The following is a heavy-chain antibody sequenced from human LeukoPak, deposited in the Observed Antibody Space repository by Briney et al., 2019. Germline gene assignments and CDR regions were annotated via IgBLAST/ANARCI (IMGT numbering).Heavy chain of an antibody. CDR1: GVTFSNYA. D-gene: IGHD1-26*01. J-gene: IGHJ3*02. V-gene: IGHV3-23*01. CDR3: AKCPGGSFPFDI. Sequence: GGSLRLSCAASGVTFSNYAMTWVRQAPGKGLEWVSSISTNGGSTYYADSVKGRFTISRDNSKNSLFLQLNSLRAEDSAVYYCAKCPGGSFPFDIRGQGTMVTVSS. CDR2: ISTNGGST.